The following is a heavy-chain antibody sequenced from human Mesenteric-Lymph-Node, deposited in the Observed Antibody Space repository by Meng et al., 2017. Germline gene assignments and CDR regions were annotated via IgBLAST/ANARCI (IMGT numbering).Heavy chain of an antibody. J-gene: IGHJ4*02. CDR3: ARVAVGISSFDY. CDR2: TYYRSKWYN. V-gene: IGHV6-1*02. D-gene: IGHD1-26*01. CDR1: GASVSGNSAA. Sequence: SGPGLVKPSQTLPPTCAMPGASVSGNSAAWNWIRQSPSRGLEWLGRTYYRSKWYNDYAVSVKSRITINPDTSKNQFSLQLNSVTPEDTAVYYCARVAVGISSFDYWGQGTLVTVSS.